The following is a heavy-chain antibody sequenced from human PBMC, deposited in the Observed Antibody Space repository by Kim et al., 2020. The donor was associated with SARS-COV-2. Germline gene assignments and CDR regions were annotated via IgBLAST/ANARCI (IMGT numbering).Heavy chain of an antibody. CDR1: GDSVSSNSAA. D-gene: IGHD3-10*01. J-gene: IGHJ6*02. V-gene: IGHV6-1*01. Sequence: SQTLSLTCAISGDSVSSNSAAWNWIRQSPSRGLEWLGRTYYRSKWYNDYAVSVKSRITINPDTSKNQFSLQLNSVTPEDTAVYYCARDDRNYYGSGSYYNGSAKRPKPKNYYYYYGRDVWGQGTTVTVSS. CDR3: ARDDRNYYGSGSYYNGSAKRPKPKNYYYYYGRDV. CDR2: TYYRSKWYN.